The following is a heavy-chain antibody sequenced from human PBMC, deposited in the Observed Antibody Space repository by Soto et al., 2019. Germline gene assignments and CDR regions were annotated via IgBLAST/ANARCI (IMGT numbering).Heavy chain of an antibody. Sequence: GASVKVSCKASGYTFTGYYMHWVRQAPGQGLEWMGWINPNSGGTNYAQKFQGWVTMTRDTSISTAYMELSRLRSDDTAVYYCARDLGGSSWPYGMDVWGQGTTVTVSS. CDR2: INPNSGGT. D-gene: IGHD6-13*01. CDR3: ARDLGGSSWPYGMDV. V-gene: IGHV1-2*04. CDR1: GYTFTGYY. J-gene: IGHJ6*02.